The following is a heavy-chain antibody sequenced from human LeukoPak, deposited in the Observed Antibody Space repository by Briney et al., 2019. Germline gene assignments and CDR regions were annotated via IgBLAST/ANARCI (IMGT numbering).Heavy chain of an antibody. CDR2: IRYDGGNK. J-gene: IGHJ4*02. V-gene: IGHV3-30*02. CDR1: GFTFSSYD. D-gene: IGHD5-12*01. Sequence: GGSLRLSCAASGFTFSSYDMHWVRQAPGKGLEWVAFIRYDGGNKYYADSVKGRFPFSRDNSKNTLYLQMNSLRAEDTAVYYCAKGWGYGGYDLFDYWGQGTLVTVSS. CDR3: AKGWGYGGYDLFDY.